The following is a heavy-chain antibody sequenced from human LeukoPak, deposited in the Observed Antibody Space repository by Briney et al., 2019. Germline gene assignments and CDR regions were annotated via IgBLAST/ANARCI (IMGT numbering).Heavy chain of an antibody. J-gene: IGHJ6*03. CDR2: ISGSGGST. V-gene: IGHV3-23*01. D-gene: IGHD2-2*01. Sequence: PGGSLRLSCAASGFTFSRHGINWVRQAPGKGLEWVSAISGSGGSTYYADSVKGRFTISRDNSKNTLYLQMNSLRAEDTAVYYCAKGIVVVPAARSDYYYYMDVWGKGTTVTVSS. CDR3: AKGIVVVPAARSDYYYYMDV. CDR1: GFTFSRHG.